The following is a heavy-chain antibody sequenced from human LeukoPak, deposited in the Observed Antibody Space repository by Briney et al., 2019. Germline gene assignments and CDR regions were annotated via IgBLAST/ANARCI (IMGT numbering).Heavy chain of an antibody. V-gene: IGHV1-18*01. CDR2: ISAYNGNT. J-gene: IGHJ6*04. CDR1: GYTFTSYG. Sequence: GASVKVSCKASGYTFTSYGISWVRQAPGQGLEWMGWISAYNGNTNYAQKFQGRVTMTRDTSISTAYMELRNLRSDDTAVYYCARDEYGSGSCPDVWGKGTTVTVSS. CDR3: ARDEYGSGSCPDV. D-gene: IGHD3-10*01.